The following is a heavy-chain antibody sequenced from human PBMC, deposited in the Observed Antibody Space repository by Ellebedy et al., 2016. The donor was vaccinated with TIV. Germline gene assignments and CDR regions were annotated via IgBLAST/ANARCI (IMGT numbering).Heavy chain of an antibody. Sequence: AASVKVSCKASGYIFTSYAITWVRQAPGQGLEWMGWISANNGRTNYEQKFQGRVAMTTDTSTSTAYMELRSLRSDDTAVYFCATDLAVAGKVDYWGQGTLVTVSS. J-gene: IGHJ4*02. D-gene: IGHD6-19*01. CDR3: ATDLAVAGKVDY. V-gene: IGHV1-18*04. CDR2: ISANNGRT. CDR1: GYIFTSYA.